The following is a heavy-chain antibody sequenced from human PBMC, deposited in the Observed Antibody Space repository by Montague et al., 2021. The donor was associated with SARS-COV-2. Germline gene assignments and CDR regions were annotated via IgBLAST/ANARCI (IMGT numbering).Heavy chain of an antibody. CDR1: GDSINSYY. D-gene: IGHD3-16*01. CDR2: ISYSGST. J-gene: IGHJ4*02. V-gene: IGHV4-59*01. CDR3: AKGGGGGSYFFAY. Sequence: SETLSLTCTVSGDSINSYYWSWIRQSPGKGLERIGYISYSGSTNFNPSLKSRVSMSVDTSKNQFSLNLRYVTAADTAVYYCAKGGGGGSYFFAYWGQGILVTVSS.